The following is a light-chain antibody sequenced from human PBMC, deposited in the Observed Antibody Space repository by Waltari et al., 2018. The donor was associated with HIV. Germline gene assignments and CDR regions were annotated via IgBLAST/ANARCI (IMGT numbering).Light chain of an antibody. V-gene: IGKV3-15*01. CDR3: QQYNNWPYT. CDR1: QSISSN. CDR2: GAS. J-gene: IGKJ2*01. Sequence: EIVMTQSPATLSVSPGERATLSCRASQSISSNLAWYQQQPGQAPRLLIYGASTRATGIPARFSGSGSGTEFTLTISSLQSEDLAVYYCQQYNNWPYTFGQGTKLEIK.